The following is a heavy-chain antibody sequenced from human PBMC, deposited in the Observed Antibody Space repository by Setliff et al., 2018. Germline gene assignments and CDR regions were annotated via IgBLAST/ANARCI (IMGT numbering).Heavy chain of an antibody. CDR3: AREKGDPNYNFSHSNIRPCPRLSGCSFADTACSWNCL. Sequence: PSETLSLTCTVSGGSISSSSYYWGWIRQPPGKGLEWIGSIYYSGSTYYNPSLKSRVTISVDTSKNQFSLKLSSVTASDTAVYYCAREKGDPNYNFSHSNIRPCPRLSGCSFADTACSWNCLW. J-gene: IGHJ2*01. CDR2: IYYSGST. V-gene: IGHV4-39*07. D-gene: IGHD3-3*01. CDR1: GGSISSSSYY.